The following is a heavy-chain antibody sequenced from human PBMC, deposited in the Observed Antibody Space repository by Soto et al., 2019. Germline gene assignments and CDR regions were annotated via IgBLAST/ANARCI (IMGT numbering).Heavy chain of an antibody. J-gene: IGHJ3*02. CDR1: GFTVSSNY. CDR3: TRERFLEWLVGVRFWAFDN. V-gene: IGHV3-53*01. Sequence: GVLRPSFAAPGFTVSSNYMNWVRQAPGKGLEWVSVIYSDDRTYYADSVKGRFTISRDNSKNTVYLQLNSLRAEDTAVYYCTRERFLEWLVGVRFWAFDNWGQGTMVTVSS. D-gene: IGHD3-3*01. CDR2: IYSDDRT.